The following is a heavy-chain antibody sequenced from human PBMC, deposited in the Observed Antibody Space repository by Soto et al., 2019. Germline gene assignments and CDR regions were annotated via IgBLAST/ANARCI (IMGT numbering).Heavy chain of an antibody. Sequence: EVQLLESGGGLVQPGGSLRLSCAASGFTFSSYAMSWVRQAPGKGLEWVSAISGSGGSTYYADSVKGRFTISRDNSKNTLYLQMISLRAADTALYYCAKELSDPNYTNGVCQPYCFDYWGQGTLVTVSS. J-gene: IGHJ4*02. D-gene: IGHD2-8*01. CDR3: AKELSDPNYTNGVCQPYCFDY. CDR2: ISGSGGST. V-gene: IGHV3-23*01. CDR1: GFTFSSYA.